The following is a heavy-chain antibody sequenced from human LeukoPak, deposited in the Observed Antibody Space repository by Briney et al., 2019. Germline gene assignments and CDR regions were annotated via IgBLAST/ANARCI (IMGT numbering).Heavy chain of an antibody. D-gene: IGHD1-7*01. Sequence: ASVKVSCKASGYTFTGYYMHWVRQAPGQGLEWMGWINPNSGGINYAQKFQGRVTMTRDTSISTAYMELSRLRSDDTAVYYCARGDWNYKVFFDYWGQGTLVTVSS. CDR1: GYTFTGYY. CDR2: INPNSGGI. CDR3: ARGDWNYKVFFDY. V-gene: IGHV1-2*02. J-gene: IGHJ4*02.